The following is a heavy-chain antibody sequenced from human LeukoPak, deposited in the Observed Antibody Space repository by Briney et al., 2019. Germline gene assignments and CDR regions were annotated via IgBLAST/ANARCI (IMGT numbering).Heavy chain of an antibody. J-gene: IGHJ4*02. Sequence: SETLSLTCTVSGDSISSYYWSWIRQPAGKGLEWIGRISTSGSTNYKPSLKSRVTMSVDTSKNQFSLKLSSVTAADTAVYYCARAWQWLPLDYWGQGTLVTVSS. CDR2: ISTSGST. D-gene: IGHD6-19*01. V-gene: IGHV4-4*07. CDR3: ARAWQWLPLDY. CDR1: GDSISSYY.